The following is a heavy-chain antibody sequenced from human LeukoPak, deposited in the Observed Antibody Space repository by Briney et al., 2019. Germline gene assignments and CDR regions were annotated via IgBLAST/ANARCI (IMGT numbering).Heavy chain of an antibody. CDR2: IYHSGST. CDR1: GGSISSGGYS. D-gene: IGHD6-13*01. J-gene: IGHJ3*02. V-gene: IGHV4-30-2*01. CDR3: ARGWSSSHDAFDI. Sequence: KASETLSLTCTVSGGSISSGGYSWSWIRQPPGKGLEWIGYIYHSGSTYYNPSLKSRVTISVDRSKNQFSLKLSSVTAADTAVYYCARGWSSSHDAFDIWGQGTMVTVSS.